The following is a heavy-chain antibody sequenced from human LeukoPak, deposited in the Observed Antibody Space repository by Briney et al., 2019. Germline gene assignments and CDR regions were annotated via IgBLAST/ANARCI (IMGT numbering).Heavy chain of an antibody. D-gene: IGHD4-17*01. CDR1: GFTFSSYS. Sequence: GGSLRLSCAASGFTFSSYSMNWVRQAPGKGLEWVSSISSSSSYVYYADSVKGRFTISRDNAKNSLYLQMNSLRAEDTAVYYCAREGYYGDYIDYWGQGTLVTVSS. CDR2: ISSSSSYV. J-gene: IGHJ4*02. CDR3: AREGYYGDYIDY. V-gene: IGHV3-21*01.